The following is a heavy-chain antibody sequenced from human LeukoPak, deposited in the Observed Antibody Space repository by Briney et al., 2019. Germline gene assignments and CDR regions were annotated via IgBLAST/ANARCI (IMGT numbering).Heavy chain of an antibody. J-gene: IGHJ4*02. D-gene: IGHD2-15*01. CDR3: AKAPVTTCRGAFCYPFDY. CDR2: ISGSGGST. V-gene: IGHV3-23*01. Sequence: GGSLRLSCAASGFTFSSYGMSWVRQAPGKGLEWVSAISGSGGSTYYADSVKGRFTISRDNSKNTLYLQMNSLRAEDTAVYYCAKAPVTTCRGAFCYPFDYWGLGTLVTVSS. CDR1: GFTFSSYG.